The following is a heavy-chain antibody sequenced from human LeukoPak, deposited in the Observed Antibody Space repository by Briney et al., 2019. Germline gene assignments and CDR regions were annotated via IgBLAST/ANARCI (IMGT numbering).Heavy chain of an antibody. CDR3: ARALCIWGGDCHYFDY. CDR1: GFTFSTYW. V-gene: IGHV3-7*01. D-gene: IGHD2-21*01. Sequence: PGGSLRLSCAASGFTFSTYWMTWVRQAPGKGLEWVANIKEDGSEKYYVDSVKGRFTISRDNAKNSLYLQMNSLRAEDTAEYYCARALCIWGGDCHYFDYWGQGTLVTVSS. J-gene: IGHJ4*02. CDR2: IKEDGSEK.